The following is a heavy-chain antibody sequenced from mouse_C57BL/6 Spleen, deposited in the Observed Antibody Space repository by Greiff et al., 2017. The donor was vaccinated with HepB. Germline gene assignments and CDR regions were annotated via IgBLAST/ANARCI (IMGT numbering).Heavy chain of an antibody. J-gene: IGHJ2*01. Sequence: EVKLVESGPGLVKPSQSLSLTCSVTGYSITSGYYWNWIRQFPGNKLEWMGYISYDGSNNYNPSLKNRISITRDTSKNQFFLKLNSMTTEDTATYYCARDNYYGSSGYWGQGTTLTVSS. CDR1: GYSITSGYY. CDR2: ISYDGSN. D-gene: IGHD1-1*01. CDR3: ARDNYYGSSGY. V-gene: IGHV3-6*01.